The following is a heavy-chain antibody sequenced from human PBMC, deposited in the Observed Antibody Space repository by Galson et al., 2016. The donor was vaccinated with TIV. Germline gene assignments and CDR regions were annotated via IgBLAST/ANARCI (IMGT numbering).Heavy chain of an antibody. D-gene: IGHD2-15*01. CDR3: ARCGQWCTYYFDY. CDR2: IYYTRET. J-gene: IGHJ4*01. V-gene: IGHV4-39*01. Sequence: ETLSPTCPVSGGSISSNLYYWGWIRQPPGKGLEWIAIIYYTRETYYNPSPESRISISIDTSKNQFSLKLMSVTAADTAVYYCARCGQWCTYYFDYWGHGTLVTVSS. CDR1: GGSISSNLYY.